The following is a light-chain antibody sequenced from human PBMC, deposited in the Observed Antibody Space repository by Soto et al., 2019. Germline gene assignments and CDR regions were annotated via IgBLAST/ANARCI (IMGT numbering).Light chain of an antibody. V-gene: IGKV3-20*01. Sequence: EIVLTQSPGTLSLSPGEGATLSCRASQSVANNYLAWYQQKPGQAPRLLISGASNRATGIPDRFSGSGSGTDFTLTISRLEFEDFAVYYCQQYNNWPGTFGQGTKVEIK. J-gene: IGKJ1*01. CDR1: QSVANNY. CDR2: GAS. CDR3: QQYNNWPGT.